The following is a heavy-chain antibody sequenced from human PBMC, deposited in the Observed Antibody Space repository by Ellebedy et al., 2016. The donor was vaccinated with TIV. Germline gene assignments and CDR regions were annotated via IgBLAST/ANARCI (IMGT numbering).Heavy chain of an antibody. Sequence: GGSLRLXXAASGFTFSSYGMHWVRQAPGKGLVWVSRINSDGSSTTYADSVKGRFTISRDNAKNTLYLQMNSLRAEDTAVYYCARGGGSYLLGDWFDPWGQGTLVTVSS. CDR2: INSDGSST. D-gene: IGHD1-26*01. CDR3: ARGGGSYLLGDWFDP. V-gene: IGHV3-74*01. CDR1: GFTFSSYG. J-gene: IGHJ5*02.